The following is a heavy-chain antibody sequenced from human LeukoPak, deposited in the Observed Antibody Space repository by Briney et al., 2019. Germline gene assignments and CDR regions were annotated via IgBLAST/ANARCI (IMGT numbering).Heavy chain of an antibody. D-gene: IGHD5-18*01. V-gene: IGHV1-46*01. Sequence: ASVTISCKSSGYTFTSHYMHWVRQAPGQGLEWMGVIHPSGSSTNYAQKFQGRVTMTKDTSTSTVYIELNSLRSEDTAVYYCARMDMDIAMVTNYLDHWGQGTLVSVSS. CDR3: ARMDMDIAMVTNYLDH. CDR1: GYTFTSHY. J-gene: IGHJ4*02. CDR2: IHPSGSST.